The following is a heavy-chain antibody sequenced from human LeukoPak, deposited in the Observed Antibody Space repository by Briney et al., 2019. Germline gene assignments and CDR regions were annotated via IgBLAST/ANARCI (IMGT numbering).Heavy chain of an antibody. Sequence: PETLSLTCAVYGGSFSGYCWSWIRQPPGKGLEWIGEINHSGSTHYNPSLKSRVTISVDTSKNQFSLKLSSVTAACTAVYYCASSTIFGVVPNWFHPWGQGTLVTVSS. V-gene: IGHV4-34*01. CDR2: INHSGST. CDR3: ASSTIFGVVPNWFHP. CDR1: GGSFSGYC. J-gene: IGHJ5*02. D-gene: IGHD3-3*01.